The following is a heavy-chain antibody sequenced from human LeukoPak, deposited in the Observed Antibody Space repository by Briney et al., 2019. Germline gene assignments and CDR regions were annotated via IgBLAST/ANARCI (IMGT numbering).Heavy chain of an antibody. Sequence: SETLSLTCTVSGDSISTYYWSWIRQPPGKGLEWIGYIYYSGSTNYNPSLKSRVTISVDTSKKQFSLKLSSVTAADTAVYFCARGTISPAGLYYYYSGMDVWGQGTTVTVSS. CDR1: GDSISTYY. CDR2: IYYSGST. V-gene: IGHV4-59*01. CDR3: ARGTISPAGLYYYYSGMDV. J-gene: IGHJ6*02. D-gene: IGHD2-2*01.